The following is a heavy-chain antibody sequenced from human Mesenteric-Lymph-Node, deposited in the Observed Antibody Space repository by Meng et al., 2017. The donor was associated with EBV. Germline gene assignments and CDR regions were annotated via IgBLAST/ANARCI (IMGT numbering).Heavy chain of an antibody. CDR3: VRENLDSVTTSDY. Sequence: EVVLLAFGGGLCKPGGSLRFSCAASGFIFSRHSMNWVRQDPGQGLEWLSFISDTSSHIFYADSVKGRFTISRGNAKNSLYLQLNSLRAEDTAVYYCVRENLDSVTTSDYWGPGTLVTVSS. D-gene: IGHD4-17*01. CDR1: GFIFSRHS. CDR2: ISDTSSHI. J-gene: IGHJ4*02. V-gene: IGHV3-21*01.